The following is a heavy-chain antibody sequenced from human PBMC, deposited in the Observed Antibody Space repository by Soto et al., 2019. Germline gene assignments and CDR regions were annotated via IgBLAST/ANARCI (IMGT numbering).Heavy chain of an antibody. Sequence: EVQLLESGGGLVQPGGSLRLSCAALGFTFSSYAMSWVRQAPGKGLEWVSAISGSGGSTYYADSVKGRFTISRDNSKNTLYLQMNSLRAEDTAVYYCAKAQYDYVWGSYRWGWFDPWGQGTLVTVSS. D-gene: IGHD3-16*02. CDR3: AKAQYDYVWGSYRWGWFDP. J-gene: IGHJ5*02. V-gene: IGHV3-23*01. CDR1: GFTFSSYA. CDR2: ISGSGGST.